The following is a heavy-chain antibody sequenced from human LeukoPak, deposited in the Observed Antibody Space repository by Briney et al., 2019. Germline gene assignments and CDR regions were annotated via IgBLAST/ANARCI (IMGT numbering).Heavy chain of an antibody. V-gene: IGHV3-23*01. CDR3: AKLRAPPADYYDY. Sequence: GGSLRLSCVASGFTFSSSSMSWVRQGPGKGLEWVATIRGSGDSPYYRDSLQGRFTMSWDNSKNTLYLQMDSLRAEDTALYYCAKLRAPPADYYDYWGQGTVVTVSS. CDR2: IRGSGDSP. J-gene: IGHJ4*02. CDR1: GFTFSSSS. D-gene: IGHD6-6*01.